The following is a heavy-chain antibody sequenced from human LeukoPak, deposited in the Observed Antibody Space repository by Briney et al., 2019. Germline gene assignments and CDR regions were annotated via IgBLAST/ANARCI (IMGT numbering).Heavy chain of an antibody. CDR1: GFTFGNYA. V-gene: IGHV3-23*01. Sequence: GGSLRLSCEASGFTFGNYAMNWVRQAPGKGLEWVSTISGTGSSTYYADSAKGRFTISRDNSKDTLFLQLNSLTAADTAMYFCAKASVAIPQYCNSWGQGTLVTVSS. CDR2: ISGTGSST. D-gene: IGHD2-2*02. CDR3: AKASVAIPQYCNS. J-gene: IGHJ5*02.